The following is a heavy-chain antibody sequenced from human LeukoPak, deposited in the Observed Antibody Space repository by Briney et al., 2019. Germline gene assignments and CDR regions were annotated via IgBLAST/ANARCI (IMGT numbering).Heavy chain of an antibody. Sequence: PSETLSLTCAVYGGSFSGYYWSWIRQPPGKGLEWIGEINHSGSTNYNPSHKSRVTISVDTSKKQFSLKLSSVTAAGTAVYYCARGVDYYGVWGQGTLVTVSS. D-gene: IGHD3-10*01. CDR2: INHSGST. CDR3: ARGVDYYGV. J-gene: IGHJ4*02. CDR1: GGSFSGYY. V-gene: IGHV4-34*01.